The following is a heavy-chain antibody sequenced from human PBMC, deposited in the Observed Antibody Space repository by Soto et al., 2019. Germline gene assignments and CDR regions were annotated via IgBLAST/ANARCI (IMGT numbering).Heavy chain of an antibody. CDR3: AKDRYGDYGGIDY. D-gene: IGHD4-17*01. CDR1: GFTFSTYA. V-gene: IGHV3-23*01. Sequence: EVQLLESGGGLVQPGGSLRLSCAASGFTFSTYAMIWVRQAPGKGLEWVSVITGSGGSTYYADSVKGRFTISRDTSKNTRCLQMNSVRAEDTAVYYCAKDRYGDYGGIDYWGQGTMVTVSS. CDR2: ITGSGGST. J-gene: IGHJ4*02.